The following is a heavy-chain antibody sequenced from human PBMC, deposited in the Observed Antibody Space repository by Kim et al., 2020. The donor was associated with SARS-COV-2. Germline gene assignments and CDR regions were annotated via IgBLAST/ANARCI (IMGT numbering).Heavy chain of an antibody. D-gene: IGHD3-22*01. CDR3: AREDRFIYYYGMDV. V-gene: IGHV7-4-1*02. J-gene: IGHJ6*02. Sequence: AQGFTGRFVFSLDTSVSTAYLQISSLKAEDTAVYYCAREDRFIYYYGMDVWGQGTTVTVSS.